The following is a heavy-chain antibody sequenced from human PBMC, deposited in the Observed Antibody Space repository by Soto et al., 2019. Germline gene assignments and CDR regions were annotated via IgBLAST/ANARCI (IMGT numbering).Heavy chain of an antibody. D-gene: IGHD6-19*01. J-gene: IGHJ6*02. V-gene: IGHV1-18*01. Sequence: QVQLVQSGAEVKKPGASVKVSCRASGYTFTSYVISWVRQAPGQGLEWMGWISAYNGNTNSAQKLQGRVTMTTDTSTSIAYMELRSLRSDDTAVYYCARVVATVAGPYGMDVWGQGTTVTVSS. CDR3: ARVVATVAGPYGMDV. CDR2: ISAYNGNT. CDR1: GYTFTSYV.